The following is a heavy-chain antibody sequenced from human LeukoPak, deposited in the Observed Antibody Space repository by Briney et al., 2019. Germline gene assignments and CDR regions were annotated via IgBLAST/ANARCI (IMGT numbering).Heavy chain of an antibody. CDR1: GFTFSSYG. V-gene: IGHV3-30*18. Sequence: GGSLRLSCAASGFTFSSYGMHWVRQAPGKGLEWVAVISYDGSNKYYADSVKGRFTISRDNSKNTLYLQMNSLRAEDTAVYYCAKGKRVSDAFDIWGQGTMVTVSS. J-gene: IGHJ3*02. CDR3: AKGKRVSDAFDI. CDR2: ISYDGSNK. D-gene: IGHD2-8*01.